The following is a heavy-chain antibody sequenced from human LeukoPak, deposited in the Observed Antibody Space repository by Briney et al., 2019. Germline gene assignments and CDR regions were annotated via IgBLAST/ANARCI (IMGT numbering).Heavy chain of an antibody. CDR2: MNPNSGNT. Sequence: GASVKVSCKASGYTFISYDINWVRQATGQGLEWMGWMNPNSGNTGYAQKFQGRVTITRNTSISTAYMELSSLRSEDTAVYYCARGRTVFVEWFIKGGNDAFDIWGQGTMVTVSS. CDR3: ARGRTVFVEWFIKGGNDAFDI. CDR1: GYTFISYD. D-gene: IGHD3-3*01. V-gene: IGHV1-8*03. J-gene: IGHJ3*02.